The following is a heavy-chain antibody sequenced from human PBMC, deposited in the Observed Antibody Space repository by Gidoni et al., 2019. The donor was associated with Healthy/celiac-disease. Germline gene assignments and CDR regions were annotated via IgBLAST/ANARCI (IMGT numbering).Heavy chain of an antibody. CDR3: ARSIRGPPTVTFYYYYYGMDV. V-gene: IGHV4-39*07. Sequence: QLQLQESGPGLVKPSETLSLTCTVSGGSISSSSYYWGWIRQPPGKGLEWMGSIYYSGSTYYNPSLKIRVTISVDTSKNQFSLKLSSVTAADTAVYYCARSIRGPPTVTFYYYYYGMDVWGQGTTVTVSS. D-gene: IGHD4-17*01. J-gene: IGHJ6*02. CDR2: IYYSGST. CDR1: GGSISSSSYY.